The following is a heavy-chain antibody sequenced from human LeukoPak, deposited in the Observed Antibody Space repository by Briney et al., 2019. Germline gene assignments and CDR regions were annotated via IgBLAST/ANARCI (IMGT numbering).Heavy chain of an antibody. Sequence: SETLSLTCTVSGGSISNYYWNWIRQSAGKGLEWIGRFYSSVSTDYNPSLKRRVTMSVDTSKNQFSLKLSSVTAADTAVYYCARGTYCGSDCYSFEYWGQGTLVTVSS. CDR2: FYSSVST. CDR1: GGSISNYY. D-gene: IGHD2-21*01. J-gene: IGHJ4*02. CDR3: ARGTYCGSDCYSFEY. V-gene: IGHV4-4*07.